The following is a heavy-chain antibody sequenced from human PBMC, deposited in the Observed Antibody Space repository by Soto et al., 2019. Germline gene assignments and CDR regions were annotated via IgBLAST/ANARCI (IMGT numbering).Heavy chain of an antibody. CDR1: GFTFSSYA. CDR2: ISGSGGIT. J-gene: IGHJ4*02. D-gene: IGHD1-26*01. CDR3: AQSKVGATSNYFDY. V-gene: IGHV3-23*01. Sequence: GWSLRLSCAASGFTFSSYAMSWVRQAPGKGLEWVSGISGSGGITYYADSVKGRFTISRDNSKNTLYLQLNSLRAEDTAVYYCAQSKVGATSNYFDYWGQGTLVTVSS.